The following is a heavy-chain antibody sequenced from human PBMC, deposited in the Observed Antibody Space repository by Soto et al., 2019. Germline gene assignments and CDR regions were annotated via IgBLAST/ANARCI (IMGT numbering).Heavy chain of an antibody. J-gene: IGHJ6*02. CDR1: GDSVSSNSAA. Sequence: QSQTLSLTCAISGDSVSSNSAAWNWIRQSPSRGLEWLGRTYYRSKWYNDYAVSVKSRITINPDTSKNQFSLQLNSVTPEDTAVYYCARGTILRFLEWSLGGHTYYYYGMDVWGQGTTVTVSS. CDR2: TYYRSKWYN. CDR3: ARGTILRFLEWSLGGHTYYYYGMDV. V-gene: IGHV6-1*01. D-gene: IGHD3-3*01.